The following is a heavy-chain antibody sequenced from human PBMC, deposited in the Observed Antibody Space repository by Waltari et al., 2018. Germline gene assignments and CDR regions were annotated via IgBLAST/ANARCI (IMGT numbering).Heavy chain of an antibody. J-gene: IGHJ4*02. CDR1: GYTFTSYA. Sequence: QVQLVQSGAEVKKPGASVKVSCKASGYTFTSYAMHWVRPAPGQRLEWMGWINAGKGNTKYSQKFQGRVTSTRDTAASTAYMELSSLRSEDTAVYYCARVIGSGSYFFDYWGQGTLVTVSS. CDR2: INAGKGNT. D-gene: IGHD3-10*01. V-gene: IGHV1-3*01. CDR3: ARVIGSGSYFFDY.